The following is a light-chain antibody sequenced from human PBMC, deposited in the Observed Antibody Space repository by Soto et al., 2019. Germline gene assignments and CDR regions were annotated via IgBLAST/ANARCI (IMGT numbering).Light chain of an antibody. V-gene: IGKV1-5*01. CDR3: QQYKSYSRM. CDR2: DAS. Sequence: DIQMTQSPSTLSASVGDRVTITCRASQSISSWLAWYQQKPGKAPKLLIYDASTLESGVPSRFTGRGSGTEFTLTISSPQPEDFATYYCQQYKSYSRMFGQGTKVDI. J-gene: IGKJ1*01. CDR1: QSISSW.